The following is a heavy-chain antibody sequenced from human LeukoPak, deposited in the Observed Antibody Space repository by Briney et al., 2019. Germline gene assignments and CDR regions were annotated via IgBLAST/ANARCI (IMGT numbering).Heavy chain of an antibody. CDR2: IYHSGDT. D-gene: IGHD6-19*01. V-gene: IGHV4-38-2*02. Sequence: PSETLSLTCIVSGYSITSGYYWGWIRQPPGKGLEWIGSIYHSGDTYYNPSLKSRVTISVDTSKNQFSLKLDSVTAADTAVCYCAKGTSSGWYYFDYWGQGTLVTVSS. J-gene: IGHJ4*02. CDR1: GYSITSGYY. CDR3: AKGTSSGWYYFDY.